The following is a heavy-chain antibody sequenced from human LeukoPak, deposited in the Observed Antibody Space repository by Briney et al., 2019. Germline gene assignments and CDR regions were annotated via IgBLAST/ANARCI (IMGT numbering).Heavy chain of an antibody. V-gene: IGHV3-11*01. CDR2: ISRNGSTI. Sequence: GGSLRLSCAASGFIFSDYYMNWIRQAPGKGLEWVSCISRNGSTIYYADSVKGRFTISRDNAKNSLYLQLSSLRPEDTAVYYCARDLRGDRDYGGFPWGQGTLVTVSS. J-gene: IGHJ5*02. CDR3: ARDLRGDRDYGGFP. D-gene: IGHD4/OR15-4a*01. CDR1: GFIFSDYY.